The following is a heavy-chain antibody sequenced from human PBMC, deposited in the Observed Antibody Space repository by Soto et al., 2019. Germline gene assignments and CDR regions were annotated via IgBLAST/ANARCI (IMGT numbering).Heavy chain of an antibody. V-gene: IGHV3-23*01. CDR3: AKHFVNGEIDY. CDR1: GFTFSTYD. J-gene: IGHJ4*02. CDR2: IGSSGGVT. Sequence: GGSLRLSCAASGFTFSTYDMSWVRQASGKGLEWVSIIGSSGGVTVYADSVKGRFTISRDNSKNTLYLQMNSLTAEDTAVYYCAKHFVNGEIDYWGQGTLVTVSS. D-gene: IGHD3-10*01.